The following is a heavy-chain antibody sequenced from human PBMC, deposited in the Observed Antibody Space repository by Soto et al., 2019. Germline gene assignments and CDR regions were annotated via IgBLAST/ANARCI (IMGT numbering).Heavy chain of an antibody. CDR1: GGSFSDYY. D-gene: IGHD1-26*01. J-gene: IGHJ4*02. V-gene: IGHV4-34*01. CDR3: GRAPIGAYLDL. Sequence: PSETLSLTCGVYGGSFSDYYWSWIRQSPGMGLEWIGEMNHGGNTNYNPSLKSRVTISIDTSKNQFSLKMSSVTAADTSVYYCGRAPIGAYLDLWGQATLVTVSS. CDR2: MNHGGNT.